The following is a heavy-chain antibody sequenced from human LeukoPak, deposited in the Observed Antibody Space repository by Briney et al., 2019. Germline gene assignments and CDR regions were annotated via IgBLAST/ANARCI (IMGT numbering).Heavy chain of an antibody. CDR2: INHSGST. CDR3: ARAKALGYCSGGSCYPRGFDP. CDR1: GGSFSGYY. V-gene: IGHV4-34*01. Sequence: PSETLSLTCAVYGGSFSGYYWSWIRQPPGEGLEWIGEINHSGSTNYNPSLKSRVTISVDTSKNQFPLKLSSVTAADTAVYYCARAKALGYCSGGSCYPRGFDPWGQGTLVTVSS. D-gene: IGHD2-15*01. J-gene: IGHJ5*02.